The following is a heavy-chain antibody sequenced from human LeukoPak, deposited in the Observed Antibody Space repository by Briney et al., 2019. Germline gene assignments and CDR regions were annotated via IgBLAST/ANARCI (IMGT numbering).Heavy chain of an antibody. V-gene: IGHV3-64*01. J-gene: IGHJ1*01. CDR1: GFTFSSYA. Sequence: PGGSLRLSCTASGFTFSSYAMHWVRQAPGKGLEYVSAISSNGGSTYYANSVKGRFTISRDNSKNTLYLQMGSLRAEDMAVYYCARADYYDSSGYLGYFQHWGQGTLVTVSS. D-gene: IGHD3-22*01. CDR3: ARADYYDSSGYLGYFQH. CDR2: ISSNGGST.